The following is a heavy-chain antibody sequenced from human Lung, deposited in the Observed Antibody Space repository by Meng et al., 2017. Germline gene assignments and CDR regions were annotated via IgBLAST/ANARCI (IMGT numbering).Heavy chain of an antibody. CDR2: INAGNGNT. CDR1: GYTFTSYA. V-gene: IGHV1-3*01. CDR3: ARGDYCGGDCYWFDY. Sequence: QGQLGKSGARVKEPGASVNVSCKASGYTFTSYAMHWVRQAPGQRLEWMGWINAGNGNTKYSQKFQGRVTITRDTSASTAYMELSSLRSEDTAVYYCARGDYCGGDCYWFDYWGQGTLVTVSS. D-gene: IGHD2-21*02. J-gene: IGHJ4*02.